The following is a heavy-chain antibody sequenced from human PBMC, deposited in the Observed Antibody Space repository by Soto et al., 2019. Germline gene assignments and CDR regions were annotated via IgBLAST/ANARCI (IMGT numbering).Heavy chain of an antibody. V-gene: IGHV3-49*04. J-gene: IGHJ4*02. CDR2: IRRNAYGGTT. CDR1: GFTFGDYA. CDR3: TRASSLDFDF. Sequence: PGGSLRLSCTPSGFTFGDYALSWVRQAPGKGLEWVGFIRRNAYGGTTDYAASVKGRFTISRDDSKSIAYLQMNSLRTEDTALSYCTRASSLDFDFWGQGTLVTVSS. D-gene: IGHD3-16*01.